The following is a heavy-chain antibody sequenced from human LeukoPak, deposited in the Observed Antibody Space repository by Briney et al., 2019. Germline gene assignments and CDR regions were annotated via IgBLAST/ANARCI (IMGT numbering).Heavy chain of an antibody. D-gene: IGHD3-22*01. Sequence: PSETLSLTCAVSGGPISSFYWSWVRQPPGKGLEWVGYISYGGGTTYNPSLKRRVSMSIDTSKNQFSLRLSSVTAADTALYYCARVGDTSGYFYYFDYWGQGTLDTVSS. V-gene: IGHV4-59*08. CDR2: ISYGGGT. CDR1: GGPISSFY. CDR3: ARVGDTSGYFYYFDY. J-gene: IGHJ4*02.